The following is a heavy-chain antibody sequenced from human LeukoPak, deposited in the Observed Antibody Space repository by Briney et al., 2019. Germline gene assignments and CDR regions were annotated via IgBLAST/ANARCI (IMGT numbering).Heavy chain of an antibody. CDR3: ARSRPSIAVAGDYYYYYMDV. CDR1: GGSFSGYY. Sequence: SETLSLTCAVYGGSFSGYYWSWIRQPPGKGLEWIGEINHSGSTNYNPSLKSRVTISVDTSKNQFSLKLSSVTAADTAVYYCARSRPSIAVAGDYYYYYMDVWGKGTTVTISS. D-gene: IGHD6-19*01. J-gene: IGHJ6*03. V-gene: IGHV4-34*01. CDR2: INHSGST.